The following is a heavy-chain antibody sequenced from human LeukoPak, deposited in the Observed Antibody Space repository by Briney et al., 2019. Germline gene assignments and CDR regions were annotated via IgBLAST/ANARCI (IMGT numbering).Heavy chain of an antibody. CDR3: ARSGYSGSYHYFDY. CDR1: GFTFSSYA. D-gene: IGHD1-26*01. CDR2: ISYDGSNK. V-gene: IGHV3-30-3*01. J-gene: IGHJ4*02. Sequence: PGGSLRLSCAAPGFTFSSYAMHWVRQAPGKGLEWVAVISYDGSNKYYADSVKGRFTISRDNSKNTLYLQMNSLRAEDTAVYYCARSGYSGSYHYFDYWGQGTLVTVSS.